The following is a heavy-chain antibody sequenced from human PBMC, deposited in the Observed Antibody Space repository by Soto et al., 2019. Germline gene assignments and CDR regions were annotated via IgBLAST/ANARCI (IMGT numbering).Heavy chain of an antibody. CDR2: INTDGSTI. Sequence: EVQLVESGGGLVQPGGSLRLSCAASGFTFSSLWMHWVRQVPGKGLVWVSRINTDGSTITYADSVKGRFTSSRDNAKNTMYLQMNSLRAEDTAVYFCATAWATPGWVYDYWGQGTLVTVSS. V-gene: IGHV3-74*01. CDR1: GFTFSSLW. J-gene: IGHJ4*02. CDR3: ATAWATPGWVYDY. D-gene: IGHD5-12*01.